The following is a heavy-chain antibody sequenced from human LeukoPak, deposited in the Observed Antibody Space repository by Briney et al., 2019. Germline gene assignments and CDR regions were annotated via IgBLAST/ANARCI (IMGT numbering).Heavy chain of an antibody. Sequence: GGSLRLSCAVYGFNFSSYWMNSARRARGKGLEWVYSINHNENVNYYVDSVRHRYTISRDNAKNALYVQMSNLRAEDTAVYFCARGGGLDVWGQGATVTVSS. CDR2: INHNENVN. CDR3: ARGGGLDV. CDR1: GFNFSSYW. J-gene: IGHJ6*02. V-gene: IGHV3-7*03. D-gene: IGHD3-16*01.